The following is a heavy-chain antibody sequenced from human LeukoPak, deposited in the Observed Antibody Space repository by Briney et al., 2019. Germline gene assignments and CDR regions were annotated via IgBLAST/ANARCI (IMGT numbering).Heavy chain of an antibody. Sequence: PSETLSLTCTVSGGSISSYYWSWIRQPPGKGLEWIGYIYYSGSTNYNPSLKSRVTISVDTSKNQFSLKLSSVTAADTAVYYCARYIMGYSSSWYYFDYWGQGTLVTVSS. V-gene: IGHV4-59*01. CDR3: ARYIMGYSSSWYYFDY. CDR2: IYYSGST. D-gene: IGHD6-13*01. J-gene: IGHJ4*02. CDR1: GGSISSYY.